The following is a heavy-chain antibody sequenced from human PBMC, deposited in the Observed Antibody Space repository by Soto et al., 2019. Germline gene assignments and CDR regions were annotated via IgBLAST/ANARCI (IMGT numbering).Heavy chain of an antibody. D-gene: IGHD1-26*01. V-gene: IGHV3-48*02. J-gene: IGHJ5*02. CDR3: ARESWEANLKCFAP. CDR1: GFTFSSYS. CDR2: ISSSSSTI. Sequence: EVQLVESGGGLVQPGGSLRLSCAASGFTFSSYSMNWVRQAPGKGLEWVSYISSSSSTIYYADSVKGGFTISRDNAKNSLSLQMNGLRDDDTAVYYCARESWEANLKCFAPGGHGTLVNVSS.